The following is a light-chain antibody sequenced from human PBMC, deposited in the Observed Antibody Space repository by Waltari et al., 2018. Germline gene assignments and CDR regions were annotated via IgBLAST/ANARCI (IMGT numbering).Light chain of an antibody. CDR2: EVS. J-gene: IGLJ2*01. V-gene: IGLV2-14*01. Sequence: QSALTQPASVSGSPGQSITISCTGTSSDVGGYNYVSWYQQHPGKAPKLMIYEVSNRPSGVSNRFSDSKSGNTASLTISGLQAEDEADYYCSSYTSSSTLEVVFGGGTKLTVL. CDR3: SSYTSSSTLEVV. CDR1: SSDVGGYNY.